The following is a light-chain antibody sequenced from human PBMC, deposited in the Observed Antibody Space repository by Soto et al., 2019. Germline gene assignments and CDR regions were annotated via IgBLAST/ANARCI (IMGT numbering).Light chain of an antibody. CDR2: TNN. CDR1: NSNIGAGYD. CDR3: QSYDSILSAYV. Sequence: QSVLTQPPSVSGAPGQRVTISCTGSNSNIGAGYDVHWYLQLPGTAPKLLVYTNNNRPSGVPDRFSGSKSGASASLAITGLQAEDEADYYCQSYDSILSAYVFGTGTKVTVL. J-gene: IGLJ1*01. V-gene: IGLV1-40*01.